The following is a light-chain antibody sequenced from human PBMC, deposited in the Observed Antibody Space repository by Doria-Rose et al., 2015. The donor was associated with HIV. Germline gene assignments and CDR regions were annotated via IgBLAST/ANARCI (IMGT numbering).Light chain of an antibody. J-gene: IGKJ1*01. V-gene: IGKV3-20*01. CDR2: DGS. CDR3: HQYGTSWT. CDR1: QSFSSTY. Sequence: EIVMTQSPGTLSLSPGERATLSCRASQSFSSTYLAWYQQKPGQAPSLLIYDGSTRATGIPDRFSASGSGTDLTLTINRLEPEDFALYYCHQYGTSWTSGQGTKVEI.